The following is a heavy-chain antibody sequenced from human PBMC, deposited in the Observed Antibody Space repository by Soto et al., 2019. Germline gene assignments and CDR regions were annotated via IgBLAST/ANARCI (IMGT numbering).Heavy chain of an antibody. V-gene: IGHV1-18*01. CDR1: GYTFTSYG. CDR3: AREPVAGIWFDP. J-gene: IGHJ5*02. CDR2: INSYNGNT. D-gene: IGHD6-19*01. Sequence: ASVKVSCKASGYTFTSYGISWVRQAPGQGLEWMGWINSYNGNTNYAQKLQGRVTMTTDTSTSTAYMELRSLRSDDTAVYYGAREPVAGIWFDPWGQGTLVTVSS.